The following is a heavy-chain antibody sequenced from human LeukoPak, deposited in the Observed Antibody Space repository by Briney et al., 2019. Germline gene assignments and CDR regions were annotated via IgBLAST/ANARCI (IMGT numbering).Heavy chain of an antibody. CDR2: IYYSGST. V-gene: IGHV4-31*03. CDR1: GGSISSGGYY. J-gene: IGHJ4*02. D-gene: IGHD1-26*01. Sequence: PSETLSLTCTVSGGSISSGGYYWSWIRQHPGTGLEWIGYIYYSGSTYYNPSLKSRVTISVDTSKNQFSLKLSSVTAADTAVYYCARVVGATPDNYFDYWGQGTLDTVSS. CDR3: ARVVGATPDNYFDY.